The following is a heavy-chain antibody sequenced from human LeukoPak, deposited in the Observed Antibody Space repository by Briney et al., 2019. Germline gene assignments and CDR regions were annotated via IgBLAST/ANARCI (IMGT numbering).Heavy chain of an antibody. CDR2: ISGSGGST. Sequence: PGGSLRLSCAASGFTFSSYAMSWVRQAPGKGLEWVSAISGSGGSTYYADSVKGRFTISRDNSKNTLYLQMNSLRAEDTAVYYCARGYSYGGYYFDYWGQGTLVTVSS. D-gene: IGHD5-18*01. CDR1: GFTFSSYA. V-gene: IGHV3-23*01. J-gene: IGHJ4*02. CDR3: ARGYSYGGYYFDY.